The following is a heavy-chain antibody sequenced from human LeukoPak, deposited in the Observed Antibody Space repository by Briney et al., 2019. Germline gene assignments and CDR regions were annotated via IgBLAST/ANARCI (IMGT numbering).Heavy chain of an antibody. CDR2: ISSSSTI. CDR1: GFTFSSYS. CDR3: ARDHCGGDCLSEVQYYFDY. D-gene: IGHD2-21*02. J-gene: IGHJ4*02. V-gene: IGHV3-48*02. Sequence: GGSLRLSCAASGFTFSSYSMNWVRQAPGKGLEWVSYISSSSTIYYADSVKGRFTISRDNAKNSLYLQMNSLRDEDTAVYYCARDHCGGDCLSEVQYYFDYWGQGTLVTVSS.